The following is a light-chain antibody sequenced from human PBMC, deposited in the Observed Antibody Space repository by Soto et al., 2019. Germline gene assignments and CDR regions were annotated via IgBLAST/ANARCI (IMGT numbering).Light chain of an antibody. CDR2: GAS. CDR1: QGISSW. Sequence: DIQMTQSPSSVSASVGDRITTTCRASQGISSWLAWYQQKPGQAPRLLIYGASSRATGVPDRFSGSGSGTDFTLTIRRLQPEDFATYFCQQSYSTPPWTFGQGTKVDI. J-gene: IGKJ1*01. V-gene: IGKV1-12*01. CDR3: QQSYSTPPWT.